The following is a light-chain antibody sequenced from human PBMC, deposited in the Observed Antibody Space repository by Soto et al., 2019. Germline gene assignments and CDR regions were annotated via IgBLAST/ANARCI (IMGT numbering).Light chain of an antibody. J-gene: IGKJ1*01. CDR1: QSVSSS. Sequence: EIVMTQSPSTLSVSPGERATLSCRASQSVSSSLAWYQQKPGQAPRLLIYGASTRATGIPARFSGSGSGTEFTLTISSLQSEDFAAYYCQQHHDWLPWTFGQGTKVDIK. CDR2: GAS. V-gene: IGKV3-15*01. CDR3: QQHHDWLPWT.